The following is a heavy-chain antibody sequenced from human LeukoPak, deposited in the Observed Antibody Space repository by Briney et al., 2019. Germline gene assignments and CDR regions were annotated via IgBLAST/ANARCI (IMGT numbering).Heavy chain of an antibody. D-gene: IGHD6-13*01. J-gene: IGHJ4*02. Sequence: PSETLSLTCTVSGGSISSSSYYWGWIRQPPGKGLEWIRSIYYSGSTYYNPSLKSRVTISVDTSKNQFSLKLSSVTAADTAVYYCARLSAAAGTSTALTCYFDYWGQGTLVTVSS. CDR2: IYYSGST. CDR1: GGSISSSSYY. V-gene: IGHV4-39*01. CDR3: ARLSAAAGTSTALTCYFDY.